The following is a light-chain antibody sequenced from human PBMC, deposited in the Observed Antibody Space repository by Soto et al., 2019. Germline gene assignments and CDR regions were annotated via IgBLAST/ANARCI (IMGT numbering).Light chain of an antibody. CDR2: EVS. J-gene: IGLJ1*01. V-gene: IGLV2-14*01. CDR3: SSDTSSCAYV. Sequence: QSALTQPASVSGSPGQSITISCTGTSSDVGGYNYVSWYQQQSGKAPKLMIHEVSNRPSGVSNRFSGSKSGNTASLTISGLQAEDEADYYCSSDTSSCAYVFGIGTKVTVL. CDR1: SSDVGGYNY.